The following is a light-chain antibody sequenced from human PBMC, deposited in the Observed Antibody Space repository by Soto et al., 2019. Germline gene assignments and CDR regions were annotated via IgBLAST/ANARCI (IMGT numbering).Light chain of an antibody. V-gene: IGLV1-40*02. CDR3: QTYDSSLSGLYV. CDR2: GNT. J-gene: IGLJ1*01. Sequence: QSVVAQPPSISLAPGQRVTISCTGSSSNIGAGSDVHWYHQLPGTAPKLLIYGNTNRPSGVPDRFSGSKSGTSASLAIAGLQTEDEGDYYCQTYDSSLSGLYVFGTGTKVTVL. CDR1: SSNIGAGSD.